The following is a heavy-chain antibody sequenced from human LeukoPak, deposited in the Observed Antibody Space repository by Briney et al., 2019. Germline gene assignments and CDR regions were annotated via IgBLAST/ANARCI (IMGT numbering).Heavy chain of an antibody. J-gene: IGHJ4*02. D-gene: IGHD3-22*01. Sequence: ASVKVSCKASGYTFTDYFLHWVRQAPGQGLEWMGWINPNSGGTNYAQKFQGRVTMTRDTSISTAYMELSRLRSDDTAVYYCARDLDSSGYRYWLYYFDYWGQGTLVTVSS. CDR2: INPNSGGT. V-gene: IGHV1-2*02. CDR1: GYTFTDYF. CDR3: ARDLDSSGYRYWLYYFDY.